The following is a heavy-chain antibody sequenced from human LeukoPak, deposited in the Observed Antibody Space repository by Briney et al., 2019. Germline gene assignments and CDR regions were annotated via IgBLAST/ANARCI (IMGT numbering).Heavy chain of an antibody. D-gene: IGHD5-18*01. V-gene: IGHV1-8*01. J-gene: IGHJ3*02. CDR1: GYTFTSYD. CDR3: ARGNRRGYRNHDAFDI. CDR2: MNPNSGNT. Sequence: ASVKVSCKASGYTFTSYDINWVRQATGQGLEWMGWMNPNSGNTGYAQKFQGGVTMTRNTSISTAYMELSSLRSEDTAVYYCARGNRRGYRNHDAFDIWGQGTMVTVSS.